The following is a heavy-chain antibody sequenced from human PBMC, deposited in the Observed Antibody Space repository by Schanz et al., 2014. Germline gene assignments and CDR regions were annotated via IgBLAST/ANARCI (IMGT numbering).Heavy chain of an antibody. J-gene: IGHJ4*03. CDR3: ARDHTAESYYSAGPPIDF. D-gene: IGHD1-26*01. Sequence: QVQLVESGGGVVQPGRSLRLSCAASGFTFSSYGMHWVRQAPGKGLEWVAVIWYDGSNKYYADSVKGRFTISRDNSKSTLFLQMNSVRAEDTAVYYCARDHTAESYYSAGPPIDFWGQGTLLTVSS. CDR1: GFTFSSYG. V-gene: IGHV3-33*01. CDR2: IWYDGSNK.